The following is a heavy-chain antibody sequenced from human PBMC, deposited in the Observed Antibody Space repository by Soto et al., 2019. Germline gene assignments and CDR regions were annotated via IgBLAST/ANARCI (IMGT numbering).Heavy chain of an antibody. CDR3: GRAIGRGIIRD. CDR1: GFIFRTYG. J-gene: IGHJ4*02. CDR2: IYSSGTFI. Sequence: EVQLVESGGGLVKPGGSLRLSCTASGFIFRTYGMTWVRQAPGKGLEWVSSIYSSGTFIYYADSVKGRFTISRDDAKNSLFVQMNRMRVEDTAVYYCGRAIGRGIIRDWGQGTLVTVSS. V-gene: IGHV3-21*01. D-gene: IGHD3-10*01.